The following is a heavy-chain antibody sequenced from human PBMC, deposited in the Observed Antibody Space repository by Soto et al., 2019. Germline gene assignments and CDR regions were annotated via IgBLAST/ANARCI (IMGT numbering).Heavy chain of an antibody. Sequence: QVQLVESGGGVVQPGTSLRLSCVVSGLTFRDSGMHWVRQAPGKGLEWVAVISFDGSERHYRDSVKGRFSISRDNSRKPLDLQMNSLRGDDSAVYYCANGKDGVRNYYGMDVWGQGSTVTVSS. J-gene: IGHJ6*02. D-gene: IGHD1-26*01. CDR3: ANGKDGVRNYYGMDV. CDR1: GLTFRDSG. V-gene: IGHV3-30*18. CDR2: ISFDGSER.